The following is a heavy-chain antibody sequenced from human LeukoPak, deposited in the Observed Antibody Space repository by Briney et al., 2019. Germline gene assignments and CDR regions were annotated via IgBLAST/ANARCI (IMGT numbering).Heavy chain of an antibody. CDR1: GGSFSGYY. D-gene: IGHD3-10*01. CDR3: ARLYRGY. V-gene: IGHV4-34*01. Sequence: PSETLSLTCAVYGGSFSGYYWSWIRQPPGKGLEWIGEINHSGSTNYNPSLKSRVTISVDTSKNQFSLKLSSVTAADTAVYYCARLYRGYWGQGTLVTVSS. CDR2: INHSGST. J-gene: IGHJ4*02.